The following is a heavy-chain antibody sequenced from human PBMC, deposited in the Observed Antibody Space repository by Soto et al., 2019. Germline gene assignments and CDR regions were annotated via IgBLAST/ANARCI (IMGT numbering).Heavy chain of an antibody. Sequence: ASVKVSCKASGYTFTSYGISWVRQAPGQGLEWMGWISAYNGNTNYAQKLQGRVTMTTDTSTSTAYMELRSLRSDDTAVYYWARDDILGYCSGGSCSPFDYWGQGTLVTVSS. CDR3: ARDDILGYCSGGSCSPFDY. V-gene: IGHV1-18*01. D-gene: IGHD2-15*01. J-gene: IGHJ4*02. CDR2: ISAYNGNT. CDR1: GYTFTSYG.